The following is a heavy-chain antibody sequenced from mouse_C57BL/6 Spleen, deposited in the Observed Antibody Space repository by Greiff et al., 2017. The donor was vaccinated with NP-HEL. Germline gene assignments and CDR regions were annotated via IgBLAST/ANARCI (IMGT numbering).Heavy chain of an antibody. CDR3: ARRRDYDGPYFDY. Sequence: VQLQQSGAELVKPGASVKLSCKASGYTFTSYWMQWVKQRPGQGLEWIGEIDPSDSYTNYNQKFKGKATLTVDTSSSTAYMQLSSLTSEDSAVYYCARRRDYDGPYFDYWGQGTTLTASS. V-gene: IGHV1-50*01. CDR2: IDPSDSYT. CDR1: GYTFTSYW. D-gene: IGHD2-4*01. J-gene: IGHJ2*01.